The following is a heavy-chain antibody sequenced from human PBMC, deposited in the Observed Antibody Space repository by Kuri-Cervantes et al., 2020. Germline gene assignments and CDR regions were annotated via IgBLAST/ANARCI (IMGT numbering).Heavy chain of an antibody. Sequence: GSLRLSCTVSGGSISSSGYYWSWIRQPSGKGLEWIGEINHSGSTNYNPSLKSRVTISVDTSKNQFSLKLTSVTAADTALYYCARADPDCSSASCYLPSGRHYYYYYMDVWGKRTTVTVSS. CDR2: INHSGST. V-gene: IGHV4-39*07. CDR1: GGSISSSGYY. CDR3: ARADPDCSSASCYLPSGRHYYYYYMDV. D-gene: IGHD2-2*01. J-gene: IGHJ6*03.